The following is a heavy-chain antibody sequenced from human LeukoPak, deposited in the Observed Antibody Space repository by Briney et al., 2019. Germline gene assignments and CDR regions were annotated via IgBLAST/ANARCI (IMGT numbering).Heavy chain of an antibody. V-gene: IGHV3-9*01. J-gene: IGHJ4*02. CDR3: AKGVGADLGYFDY. CDR2: ISWNSGSI. Sequence: PGGPLNLPGPPPEFTLNDLARNWSRQAPGKALEWSSGISWNSGSIGYADSVKGRFTISRDNAKNSLYLQMNSLRAEDTALYYCAKGVGADLGYFDYWGQGTLVTVSS. D-gene: IGHD7-27*01. CDR1: EFTLNDLA.